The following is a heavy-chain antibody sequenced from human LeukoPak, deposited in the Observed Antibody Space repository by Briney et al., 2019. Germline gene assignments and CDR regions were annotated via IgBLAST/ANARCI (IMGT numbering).Heavy chain of an antibody. Sequence: ASVTVSCKASGYTFTRYGVSWVRQAPGQGLEWVGWVSGYNHNTNYAHKLQGRVTMTTDTSTSTAYMELRSLTSDDTAMYYCARGGGRDSGRENDYWGQGTLVTVSS. V-gene: IGHV1-18*01. CDR2: VSGYNHNT. CDR1: GYTFTRYG. CDR3: ARGGGRDSGRENDY. J-gene: IGHJ4*02. D-gene: IGHD1-26*01.